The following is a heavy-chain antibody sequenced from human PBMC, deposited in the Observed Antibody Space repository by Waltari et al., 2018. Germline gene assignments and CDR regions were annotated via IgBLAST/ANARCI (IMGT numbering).Heavy chain of an antibody. CDR2: ISWDGGST. V-gene: IGHV3-43*01. CDR1: GFTFDDYT. D-gene: IGHD2-15*01. CDR3: AKDGGLRAPFDY. J-gene: IGHJ4*02. Sequence: VQLVESGGGVVQPGRSLRLSCAASGFTFDDYTMHWVRQAPGKGLEWVSLISWDGGSTYYADSVKGRFTISRDNSKNSLYLQMNSLRTEDTALYYCAKDGGLRAPFDYWGQGTLVTVSS.